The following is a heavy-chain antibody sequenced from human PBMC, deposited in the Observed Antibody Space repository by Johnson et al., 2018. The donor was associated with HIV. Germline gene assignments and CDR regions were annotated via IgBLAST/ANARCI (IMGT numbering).Heavy chain of an antibody. CDR2: ISYDGSNK. J-gene: IGHJ3*02. D-gene: IGHD3-3*01. Sequence: QVQLVESGGGVVQPGRSLRLSCAASGFTFSSYAKHWVRQAPGKGLEWVAVISYDGSNKYYADSVKGRFTISRDNSKNTLYLQMNSLRAEDTAVYYCARDWEWYAFDIWGQGTMVSVSS. CDR1: GFTFSSYA. V-gene: IGHV3-30*04. CDR3: ARDWEWYAFDI.